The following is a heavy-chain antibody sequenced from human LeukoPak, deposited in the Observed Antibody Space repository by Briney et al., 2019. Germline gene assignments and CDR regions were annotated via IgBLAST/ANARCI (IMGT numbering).Heavy chain of an antibody. CDR1: GIAVIGNY. Sequence: PVRSLRLSCAPSGIAVIGNYMSWVRQPPGHGRGWVSFISMNTDTSCADSVRGPFTIPRDSSKNTLFLQMNSLRDEDSAVYYCAIAQSWDELFDSWGQGTLVTVSS. CDR3: AIAQSWDELFDS. V-gene: IGHV3-53*01. D-gene: IGHD1-26*01. CDR2: ISMNTDT. J-gene: IGHJ4*02.